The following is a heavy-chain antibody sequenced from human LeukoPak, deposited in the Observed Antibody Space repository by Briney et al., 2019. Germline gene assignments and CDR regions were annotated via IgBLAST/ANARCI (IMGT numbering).Heavy chain of an antibody. CDR1: GASINIYY. D-gene: IGHD6-13*01. CDR3: ARTYSSDWFEYHFDY. V-gene: IGHV4-4*07. CDR2: IYTSGST. Sequence: SSETLSLTCTVSGASINIYYWSWVRQPAGKGLEWIGRIYTSGSTNYNPSLKSRVTMSIDTSKNQYSLNLNSVTAADTAVYYCARTYSSDWFEYHFDYWGQGTLVTVSS. J-gene: IGHJ4*02.